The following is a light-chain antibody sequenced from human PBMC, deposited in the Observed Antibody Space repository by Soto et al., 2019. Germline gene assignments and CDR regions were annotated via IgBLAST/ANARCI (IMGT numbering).Light chain of an antibody. CDR3: QQYNDWPPYT. V-gene: IGKV3-15*01. CDR2: GAS. CDR1: QSVAYN. J-gene: IGKJ2*01. Sequence: EILMTQSPVTLSVSPGESATLSCRASQSVAYNLAWYQQKPGQAPRLLIYGASTRATDIPARFSGSGFGTEFTLTINSLQSEDFVVYYCQQYNDWPPYTFGQGTKLHIK.